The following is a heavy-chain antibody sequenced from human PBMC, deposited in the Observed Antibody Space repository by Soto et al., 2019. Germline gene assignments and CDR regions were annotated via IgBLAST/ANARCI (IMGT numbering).Heavy chain of an antibody. V-gene: IGHV1-3*01. D-gene: IGHD1-7*01. CDR3: ARNILGGTTDY. CDR2: INAGKGDT. J-gene: IGHJ4*01. Sequence: ASVKVSCKASGYIFTNHAIHWVHQAPGQGLEWMGWINAGKGDTKYPQRFQGRVIITRDTSASTAYMELSSLRSEDTAVYYCARNILGGTTDYWG. CDR1: GYIFTNHA.